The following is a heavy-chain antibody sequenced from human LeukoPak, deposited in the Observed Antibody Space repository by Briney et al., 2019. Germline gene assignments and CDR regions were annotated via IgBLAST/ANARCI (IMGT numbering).Heavy chain of an antibody. J-gene: IGHJ3*02. D-gene: IGHD2-21*01. CDR2: FDPEDGET. CDR1: GYTFTGYY. Sequence: ASVKVSCNTSGYTFTGYYLHWVRQAPGKGLEWMGGFDPEDGETIYAQKLQGRVTMTEDTSTDTAYMELSSLRSEDTAVYYCATDFTRRAYAFDIWGQGTMVTVSS. V-gene: IGHV1-24*01. CDR3: ATDFTRRAYAFDI.